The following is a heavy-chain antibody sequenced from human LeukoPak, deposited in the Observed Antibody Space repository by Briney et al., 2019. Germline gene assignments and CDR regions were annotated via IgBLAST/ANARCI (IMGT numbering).Heavy chain of an antibody. CDR2: IYYSGST. J-gene: IGHJ3*02. CDR1: GGSISSYY. Sequence: SETLSLTCTVSGGSISSYYWSWIRQPPGKGLEWIGYIYYSGSTNYNPSLKSRVTISVDTSKNQFSLKLSSVTAADTAVYYCARGPVDWLLGAFDIWGQGTMVTVSS. V-gene: IGHV4-59*01. CDR3: ARGPVDWLLGAFDI. D-gene: IGHD3-9*01.